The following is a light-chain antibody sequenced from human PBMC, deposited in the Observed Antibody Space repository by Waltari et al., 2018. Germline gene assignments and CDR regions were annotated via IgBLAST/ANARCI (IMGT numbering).Light chain of an antibody. CDR2: GAS. V-gene: IGKV3-15*01. Sequence: EIVMTQSPATLSVSPGERATLSCRASQSLSDNLAWYQQKPGQAPRLLIYGASTRATGIPARFSDSGSGTDFTLTISSLQSEDFAIYYCQQYNTWPPITFGQGTRVEIK. CDR1: QSLSDN. CDR3: QQYNTWPPIT. J-gene: IGKJ5*01.